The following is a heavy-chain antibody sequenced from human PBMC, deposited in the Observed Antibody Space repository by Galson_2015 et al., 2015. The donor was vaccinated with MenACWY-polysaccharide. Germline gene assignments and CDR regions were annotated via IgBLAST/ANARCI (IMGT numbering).Heavy chain of an antibody. CDR1: GASISGTY. CDR2: LYHSGST. Sequence: LSLTCIFSGASISGTYWTWIRQSPGKGLEWIGYLYHSGSTNYNPSLESRVAMSVDTSKNQITLQLSSVIAADTAVYYCARRPKGYGMDVWGQGTTVIVSS. V-gene: IGHV4-59*01. J-gene: IGHJ6*02. CDR3: ARRPKGYGMDV.